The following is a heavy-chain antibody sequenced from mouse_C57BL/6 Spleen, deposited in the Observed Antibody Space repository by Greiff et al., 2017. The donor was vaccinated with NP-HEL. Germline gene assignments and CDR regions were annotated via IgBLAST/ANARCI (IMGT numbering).Heavy chain of an antibody. D-gene: IGHD3-2*02. Sequence: EVQLQQSGPELVKPGASVKISCKASGYTFTDYYMNWVKQSHGKSLEWIGDINPNNGGTSYNQKFKGKATLTVDKSSSTAYMELRSLTSEDSAVYYCARSMRAQASFDYWGQGTTLTVSS. CDR2: INPNNGGT. CDR3: ARSMRAQASFDY. J-gene: IGHJ2*01. V-gene: IGHV1-26*01. CDR1: GYTFTDYY.